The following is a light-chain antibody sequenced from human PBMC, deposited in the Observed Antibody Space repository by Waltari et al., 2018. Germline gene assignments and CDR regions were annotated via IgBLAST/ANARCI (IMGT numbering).Light chain of an antibody. J-gene: IGKJ4*01. V-gene: IGKV1-39*01. CDR3: QQSYT. CDR1: QSFREY. Sequence: SAAVGEKVTITCRASQSFREYLNWYQQKPGKAPKLLIYGASSLQSGVPSRFSGSGSGTDFTLSITSLQPEDSATYYCQQSYTFGGGTKVEIK. CDR2: GAS.